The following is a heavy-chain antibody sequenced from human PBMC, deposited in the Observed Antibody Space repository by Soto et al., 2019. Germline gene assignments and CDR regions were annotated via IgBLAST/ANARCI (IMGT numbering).Heavy chain of an antibody. CDR3: ARDFHVIVVVPAAAYYYGMDV. D-gene: IGHD2-2*01. J-gene: IGHJ6*02. V-gene: IGHV6-1*01. Sequence: QSQTLSLTCAISGDSVSSNSAAWNWIRQSPSRGLEWLGRTYYRSKWYNDYAVSVKSRITINPDTSKNQFSLQLNSVTPEDTAVYYCARDFHVIVVVPAAAYYYGMDVWGQGTTVTVSS. CDR2: TYYRSKWYN. CDR1: GDSVSSNSAA.